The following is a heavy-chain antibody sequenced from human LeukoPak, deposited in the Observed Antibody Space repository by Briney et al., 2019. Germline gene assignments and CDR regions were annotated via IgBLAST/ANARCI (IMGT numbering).Heavy chain of an antibody. CDR2: ISAYNGNT. CDR3: ARNEQQLSPSYFDY. D-gene: IGHD6-13*01. Sequence: ASVKLSCKASGYTVTSYGISWVRQAPGQGLEWMGWISAYNGNTNYAQKLQGRVTMTTDTSTSTAYMELRSLRSDDTAVYYCARNEQQLSPSYFDYWGQGTLVTVSS. CDR1: GYTVTSYG. V-gene: IGHV1-18*01. J-gene: IGHJ4*02.